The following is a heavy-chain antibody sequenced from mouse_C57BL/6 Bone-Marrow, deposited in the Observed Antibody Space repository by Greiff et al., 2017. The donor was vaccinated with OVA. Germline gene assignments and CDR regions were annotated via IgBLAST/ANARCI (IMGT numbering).Heavy chain of an antibody. Sequence: VQLQQPGAELVKPGASVKLSCKASGYTFTSYWMHWVKQRPGQGLEWIGMIHPNSGSTNYNEKFKSKATLTVDKSSSTAYMQLSSLTSEDSAVYYCARWDGCAWFAYWGQGTLVTVSA. CDR3: ARWDGCAWFAY. CDR2: IHPNSGST. V-gene: IGHV1-64*01. J-gene: IGHJ3*01. CDR1: GYTFTSYW. D-gene: IGHD2-3*01.